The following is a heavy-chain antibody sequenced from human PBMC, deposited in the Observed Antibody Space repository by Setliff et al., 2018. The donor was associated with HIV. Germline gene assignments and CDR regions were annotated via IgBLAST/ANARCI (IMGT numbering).Heavy chain of an antibody. D-gene: IGHD1-26*01. CDR3: ARTRCGAPVDS. CDR1: GDSIGSGGYY. J-gene: IGHJ4*02. Sequence: SETLSLTCTVSGDSIGSGGYYWSWIRQHPGKGLEWIGYIFYSGSTYYNPSLKSRVTISVDTSKNQFSLMLNSVTAADTAVYYCARTRCGAPVDSWGQGTLVTVSS. CDR2: IFYSGST. V-gene: IGHV4-31*03.